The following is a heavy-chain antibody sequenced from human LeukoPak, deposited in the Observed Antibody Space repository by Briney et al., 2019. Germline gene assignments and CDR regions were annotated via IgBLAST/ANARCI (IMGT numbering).Heavy chain of an antibody. CDR2: ISSNGGST. Sequence: GGSLRLSCSASGFTFSSYAMHWVRQAPGKGLEYVSAISSNGGSTYYADSVKGRFTISRDNSKNTLFLQMNSLRDEDTAVYYCAKDLYSNYGPADYWGQGNLVTVSS. CDR1: GFTFSSYA. CDR3: AKDLYSNYGPADY. V-gene: IGHV3-64*04. J-gene: IGHJ4*02. D-gene: IGHD4-11*01.